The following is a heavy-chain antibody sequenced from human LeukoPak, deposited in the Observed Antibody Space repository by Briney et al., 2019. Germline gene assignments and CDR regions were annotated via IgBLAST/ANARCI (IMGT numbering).Heavy chain of an antibody. D-gene: IGHD5-18*01. CDR2: ISYDGSNK. V-gene: IGHV3-30*18. CDR3: AKDVQLWFHFDY. Sequence: PGGSLRLSCAASGFTFSSYGMHWVRQAPGKGLEWVAVISYDGSNKYYADSVKGRFTISRDNSKNTLYLQMNSLRAEDTAVCYCAKDVQLWFHFDYWGQGTLVTVSS. CDR1: GFTFSSYG. J-gene: IGHJ4*02.